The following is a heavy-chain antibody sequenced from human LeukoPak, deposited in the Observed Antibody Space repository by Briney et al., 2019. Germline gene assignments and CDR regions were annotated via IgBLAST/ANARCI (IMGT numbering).Heavy chain of an antibody. CDR3: ARGHYYDSSGLDWFDP. Sequence: PSETLSLTCTVSGGSISSYYWSWIRQPPGKGLEWIGYIYYSGSTNYNPSLKSRVTISVDTSKNQFSLKLSSVTAADTAVYYCARGHYYDSSGLDWFDPWGQGTLVTVSS. V-gene: IGHV4-59*01. D-gene: IGHD3-22*01. CDR1: GGSISSYY. J-gene: IGHJ5*02. CDR2: IYYSGST.